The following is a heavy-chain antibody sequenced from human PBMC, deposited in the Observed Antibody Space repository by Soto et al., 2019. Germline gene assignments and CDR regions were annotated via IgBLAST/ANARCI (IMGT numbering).Heavy chain of an antibody. CDR3: AGVDCSGGSCYLGAFDI. D-gene: IGHD2-15*01. V-gene: IGHV4-31*03. J-gene: IGHJ3*02. CDR2: IYYSGST. CDR1: GGSISSGGYY. Sequence: QVQLQESGPGLVKPSQTLSLTCTVSGGSISSGGYYWSWIRQHPGKGLEWIGYIYYSGSTYYNPSLKGRVTISVDTSKNQFSLKLSSVTAADTAVYYCAGVDCSGGSCYLGAFDIWGQGTMVTVSS.